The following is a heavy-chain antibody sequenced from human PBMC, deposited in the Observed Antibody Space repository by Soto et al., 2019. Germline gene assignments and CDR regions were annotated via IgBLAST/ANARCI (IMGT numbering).Heavy chain of an antibody. D-gene: IGHD1-20*01. CDR1: GYTFTSYD. CDR3: ARWYNWNDGVDY. V-gene: IGHV1-8*01. CDR2: MNPNSGNT. Sequence: QVQRVQSGAEVKKPGASVKVSCKASGYTFTSYDINWVRQATGQGLEWMGWMNPNSGNTGYAQKFQGRVTMTRNTSISTAYMELSSLRSEDTAVYYCARWYNWNDGVDYWGQGTLVTVSS. J-gene: IGHJ4*02.